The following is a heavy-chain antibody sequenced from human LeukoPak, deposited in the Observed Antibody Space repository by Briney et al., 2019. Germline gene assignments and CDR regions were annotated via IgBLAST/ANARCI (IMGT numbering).Heavy chain of an antibody. CDR2: INGDGSTS. Sequence: QPGGSLRLSCAASGFTFSHSWIHWVRQAPGKGLMWVSGINGDGSTSGYADSVKDRFTVSRDNAKNTASLQMNSLRAEDTALYYCTRDLGYWGQGTLVTVSS. CDR1: GFTFSHSW. V-gene: IGHV3-74*01. J-gene: IGHJ4*02. CDR3: TRDLGY.